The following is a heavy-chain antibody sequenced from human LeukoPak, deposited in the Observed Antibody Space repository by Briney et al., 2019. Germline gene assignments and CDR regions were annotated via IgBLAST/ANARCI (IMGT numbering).Heavy chain of an antibody. CDR1: GGSISSYY. CDR3: ARSGSYSYYMDV. D-gene: IGHD3-10*01. J-gene: IGHJ6*03. Sequence: SETLSLTCTVSGGSISSYYWNWIRQSPGKGLECIGRMYASGSANYNPSLRSRVTMSVDTSKKQFSLRLNSVTAADTAVYYCARSGSYSYYMDVWGKGTTVTVSS. V-gene: IGHV4-4*07. CDR2: MYASGSA.